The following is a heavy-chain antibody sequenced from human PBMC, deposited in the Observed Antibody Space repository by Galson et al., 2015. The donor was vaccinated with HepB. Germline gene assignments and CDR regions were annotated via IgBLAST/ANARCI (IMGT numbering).Heavy chain of an antibody. CDR3: ARDMVLADNYYDSSGYHY. J-gene: IGHJ4*02. D-gene: IGHD3-22*01. Sequence: SVKVSCKASGYTFTGYYMHWVRQAPGQGLEWMGWINPNSGGTNYAQKFQGRVTMTRDTSISTAYMELSRLRSDDTAVYYCARDMVLADNYYDSSGYHYWGQGTLVTVSS. CDR2: INPNSGGT. CDR1: GYTFTGYY. V-gene: IGHV1-2*02.